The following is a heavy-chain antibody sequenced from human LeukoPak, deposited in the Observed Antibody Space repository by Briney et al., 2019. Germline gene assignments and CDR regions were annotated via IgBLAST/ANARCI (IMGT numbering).Heavy chain of an antibody. CDR2: ISGRGNTI. J-gene: IGHJ4*02. CDR1: GFTFSSYN. CDR3: ARDPPAPEDFDY. Sequence: GGSLRLSCAASGFTFSSYNMNWVRQAPGKGLGWVSYISGRGNTIKYADSVKGRFTISRDNGKNSLYLHMSSLRAEDTAVYYCARDPPAPEDFDYWGQGTQVTVSS. V-gene: IGHV3-48*04.